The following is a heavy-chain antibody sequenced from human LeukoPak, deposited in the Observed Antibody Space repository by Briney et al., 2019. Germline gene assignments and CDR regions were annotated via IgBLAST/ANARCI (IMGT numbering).Heavy chain of an antibody. D-gene: IGHD3-10*01. CDR1: GGSISNYY. Sequence: SETLSLTCTISGGSISNYYWSWIRQPPGKGLEWIGYIYYSGSTYYNPSLKSRVTISVDTSKNQFSLKLSSVTAADTAVYYCASEVAHVLLWFERFDPWGQGTLVTVSS. J-gene: IGHJ5*02. CDR3: ASEVAHVLLWFERFDP. V-gene: IGHV4-59*12. CDR2: IYYSGST.